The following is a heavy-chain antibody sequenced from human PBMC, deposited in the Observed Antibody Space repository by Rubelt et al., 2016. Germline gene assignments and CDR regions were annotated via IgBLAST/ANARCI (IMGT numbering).Heavy chain of an antibody. CDR3: ARGRRGPLDIVVVPAANYYYYGMDV. V-gene: IGHV4-34*01. Sequence: IYYSGSTNYNPSLKSRVTISVDTSKNQFSLKLSSVTAADTAVYYCARGRRGPLDIVVVPAANYYYYGMDVWGQGTTVTVSS. J-gene: IGHJ6*02. D-gene: IGHD2-2*03. CDR2: IYYSGST.